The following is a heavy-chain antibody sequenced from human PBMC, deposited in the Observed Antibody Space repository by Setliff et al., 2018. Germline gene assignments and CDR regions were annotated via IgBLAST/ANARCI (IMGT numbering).Heavy chain of an antibody. Sequence: GASVKVSCKASGYTFSSYAISWVRQAPGQGLEWLGWISVYSGNTDYAQNFQGRVTMTADTSTSTAHMELRSLTSDDTAVYYCARRPRAVYGSGRRNWFLDYWGQGTLVTVSS. V-gene: IGHV1-18*01. J-gene: IGHJ4*02. CDR3: ARRPRAVYGSGRRNWFLDY. CDR1: GYTFSSYA. D-gene: IGHD3-10*01. CDR2: ISVYSGNT.